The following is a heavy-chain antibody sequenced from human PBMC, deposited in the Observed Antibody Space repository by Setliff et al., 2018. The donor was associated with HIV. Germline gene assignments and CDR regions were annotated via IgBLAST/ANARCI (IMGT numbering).Heavy chain of an antibody. V-gene: IGHV4-30-4*08. D-gene: IGHD6-13*01. CDR2: IYFTGGT. CDR3: ARHRDPPGSSWIFYYYYMDL. J-gene: IGHJ6*03. CDR1: GASISSGSYY. Sequence: SETLSLTCSVSGASISSGSYYWSWIRQQPGKGLDWIGYIYFTGGTNYRPSLRSRLSMSMDTTKNQVSLRLRSVTAADTGVYHCARHRDPPGSSWIFYYYYMDLWGEGTTVTVSS.